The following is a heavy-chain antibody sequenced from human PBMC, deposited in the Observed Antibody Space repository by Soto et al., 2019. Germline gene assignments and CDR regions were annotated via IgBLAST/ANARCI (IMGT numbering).Heavy chain of an antibody. CDR3: ARGYSVAGPVWGL. CDR1: GGSFSGYY. D-gene: IGHD2-15*01. CDR2: INHSGST. Sequence: QVQLQQWGAGLLKPSETLSLTCAVYGGSFSGYYWCWIRQPPGMGLEWIGEINHSGSTNYNPCLKSRVTISVDTSKYQFSLKLTSVTAADTAVYYCARGYSVAGPVWGLWGQGTLVTVSS. J-gene: IGHJ4*02. V-gene: IGHV4-34*01.